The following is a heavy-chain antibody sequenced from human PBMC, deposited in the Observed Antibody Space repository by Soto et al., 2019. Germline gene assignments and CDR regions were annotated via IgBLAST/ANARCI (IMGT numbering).Heavy chain of an antibody. V-gene: IGHV3-30*03. CDR1: GFTFSSYG. J-gene: IGHJ4*02. CDR3: PTPLTEGSGSYGY. CDR2: ISYDGSNK. D-gene: IGHD3-10*01. Sequence: QVQLVESGGGVVQPGRSLRLSCAASGFTFSSYGMHWVRQAPGKGLEWVAVISYDGSNKYYADSVKGRFTISRDNSKNTLYLQMNSLRAEDTAVYYCPTPLTEGSGSYGYWGQGTLVTVSS.